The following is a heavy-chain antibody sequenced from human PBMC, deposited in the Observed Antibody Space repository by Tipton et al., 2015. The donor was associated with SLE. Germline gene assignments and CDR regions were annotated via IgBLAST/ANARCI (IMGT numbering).Heavy chain of an antibody. D-gene: IGHD1-14*01. J-gene: IGHJ4*02. CDR3: ARVYGTNYFDY. CDR1: GGSISSHH. Sequence: TLSLTCTVSGGSISSHHWSWIRQPPGKGLEWIGYIFYSGSTNYNPSLKSRVTISVDTSKNQFSLKLSSVTAADTAVYYCARVYGTNYFDYWGQGTLVTVSS. V-gene: IGHV4-59*11. CDR2: IFYSGST.